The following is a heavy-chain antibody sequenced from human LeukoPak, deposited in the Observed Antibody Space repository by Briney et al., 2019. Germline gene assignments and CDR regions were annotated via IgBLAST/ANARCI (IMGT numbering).Heavy chain of an antibody. V-gene: IGHV3-49*03. J-gene: IGHJ4*02. Sequence: GGSLRLSCTASGFTFGDYTMSWFRQAPGKGLEWVGFIRSKAYGGTIEYAASVKGRFTISRDDSKSIAYLQMNSLKTEDTAVYYCTRAAVGYCSGGSCSPDYWGQGNLVTVSS. CDR2: IRSKAYGGTI. D-gene: IGHD2-15*01. CDR1: GFTFGDYT. CDR3: TRAAVGYCSGGSCSPDY.